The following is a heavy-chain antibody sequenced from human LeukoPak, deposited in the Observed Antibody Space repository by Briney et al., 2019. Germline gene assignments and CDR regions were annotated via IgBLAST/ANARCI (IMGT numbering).Heavy chain of an antibody. CDR3: ARDSGDGYNGDAFDI. Sequence: PGRSLRLSCAASGFTFSSYGMHWVCQAPGKGLEWVAVIWYDGSNKYYADSVKGRFTISRDNSKNTLYLQMNSLRAEDTAVYYCARDSGDGYNGDAFDIWGQGTMVTVSS. V-gene: IGHV3-33*01. J-gene: IGHJ3*02. CDR1: GFTFSSYG. D-gene: IGHD5-24*01. CDR2: IWYDGSNK.